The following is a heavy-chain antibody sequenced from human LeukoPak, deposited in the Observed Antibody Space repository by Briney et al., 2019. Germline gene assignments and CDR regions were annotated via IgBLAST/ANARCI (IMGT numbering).Heavy chain of an antibody. Sequence: ESGPTLVKPTQTLTLTFTFSGFSLSTSRVGVGWIRHPPGMALEWLALISWDDDKRYSPPLKSRLTITKDTSKNQVVLTINSMDPVDTATYYCAHAPAAGLTKYFDYWGQGTLVTDSS. J-gene: IGHJ4*02. V-gene: IGHV2-5*02. CDR2: ISWDDDK. CDR3: AHAPAAGLTKYFDY. D-gene: IGHD6-13*01. CDR1: GFSLSTSRVG.